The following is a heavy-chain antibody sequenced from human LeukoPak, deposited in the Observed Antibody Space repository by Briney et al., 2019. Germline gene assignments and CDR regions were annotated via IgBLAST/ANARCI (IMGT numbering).Heavy chain of an antibody. CDR3: AKGSYYDSSGYYYGRD. CDR2: ISYDGSNK. V-gene: IGHV3-30*18. Sequence: PGRSRRLSCAASGFTFSSYGMHWVRQAPGKGLEWVAVISYDGSNKYYADSVKGRFTISRDNSKNTLYLQMNSLRAEDTAVYYCAKGSYYDSSGYYYGRDWGQGTLVTVSS. CDR1: GFTFSSYG. D-gene: IGHD3-22*01. J-gene: IGHJ4*02.